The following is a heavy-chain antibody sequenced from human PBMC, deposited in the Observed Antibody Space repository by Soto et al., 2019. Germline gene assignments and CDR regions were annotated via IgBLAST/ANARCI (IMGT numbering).Heavy chain of an antibody. V-gene: IGHV4-59*12. J-gene: IGHJ4*02. CDR2: IYYTGST. Sequence: VPLAGAGPGPGKPSETPSLTWTGLGGLIRPYYLSWIRQPPRKELEWIGYIYYTGSTNYSPSLKSRVTMSLDTSKNLLSLKLNSVTAADTAVYYCARGSPLSSSFPLDYWGQGSLVAVSS. D-gene: IGHD6-6*01. CDR1: GGLIRPYY. CDR3: ARGSPLSSSFPLDY.